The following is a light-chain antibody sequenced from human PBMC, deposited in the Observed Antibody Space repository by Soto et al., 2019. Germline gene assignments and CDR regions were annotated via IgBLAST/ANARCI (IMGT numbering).Light chain of an antibody. J-gene: IGKJ1*01. Sequence: DIQMTQSPSTLSASVGDRVTITCRASQSISSWLAWYQQKPGKAPKLLIYDASSLESGVPSRFSGSGSGTEFTRTISSLQPDDFATYYCQQYNSSPWTFGQGNKVEIK. CDR3: QQYNSSPWT. CDR2: DAS. V-gene: IGKV1-5*01. CDR1: QSISSW.